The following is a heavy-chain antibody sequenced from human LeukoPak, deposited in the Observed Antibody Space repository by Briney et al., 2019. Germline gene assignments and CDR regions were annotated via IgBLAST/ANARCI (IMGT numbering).Heavy chain of an antibody. Sequence: GGSLRLSCAASGFIFSSYGMHWVRQAPGKGLEWVAFIRYDGIKKYYADSVKGRFTISRDNAKNSLYLQMNSLRAEDTAVYYCARGMTDYYYGSGNEVDYWGQGTLVTVSS. J-gene: IGHJ4*02. CDR1: GFIFSSYG. D-gene: IGHD3-10*01. V-gene: IGHV3-30*02. CDR3: ARGMTDYYYGSGNEVDY. CDR2: IRYDGIKK.